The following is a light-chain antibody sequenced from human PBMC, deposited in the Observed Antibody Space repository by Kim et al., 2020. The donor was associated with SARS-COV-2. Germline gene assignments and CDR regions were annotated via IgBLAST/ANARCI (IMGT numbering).Light chain of an antibody. Sequence: QPVLTQSPSASASLGASVRLTCTLSSGHSSYAIAWHQQQPEKGPRYLMKLNSDGSQSKGDGIPDRFSGSSSGAERYLTISSLQSEDEADYYCQTWGTGIGVFGGGTQLTVL. V-gene: IGLV4-69*01. CDR1: SGHSSYA. CDR3: QTWGTGIGV. CDR2: LNSDGSQ. J-gene: IGLJ2*01.